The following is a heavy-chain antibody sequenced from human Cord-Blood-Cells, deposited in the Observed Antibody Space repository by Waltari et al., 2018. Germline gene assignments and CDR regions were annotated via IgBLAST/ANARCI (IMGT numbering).Heavy chain of an antibody. V-gene: IGHV1-8*01. CDR3: ATNIYGDYVDDY. Sequence: QVQLVQSGAEVKKPGASVKVSCKASGYTFTSYDINRVRQAPGQGLEWMGWMNPNSGNTGYAQKFQGRVTMTRNTSISTAYMELSSLRSEDTAVYYCATNIYGDYVDDYWGQGTLVTVSS. D-gene: IGHD4-17*01. J-gene: IGHJ4*02. CDR1: GYTFTSYD. CDR2: MNPNSGNT.